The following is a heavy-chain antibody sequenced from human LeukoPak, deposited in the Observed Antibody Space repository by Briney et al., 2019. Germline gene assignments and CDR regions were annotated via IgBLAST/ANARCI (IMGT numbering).Heavy chain of an antibody. CDR3: ARHSLWERQIVPGYNWFDP. CDR1: GGSIRSSRYY. CDR2: ASYSGST. D-gene: IGHD1-26*01. Sequence: PSETLSLTCTVSGGSIRSSRYYWAWIRQPPGKGLEWIGSASYSGSTYHNPSLTSRVTVSVDTSNNQFYLRLSSVTAADTAIYYWARHSLWERQIVPGYNWFDPWGQGTLVTVSS. J-gene: IGHJ5*02. V-gene: IGHV4-39*01.